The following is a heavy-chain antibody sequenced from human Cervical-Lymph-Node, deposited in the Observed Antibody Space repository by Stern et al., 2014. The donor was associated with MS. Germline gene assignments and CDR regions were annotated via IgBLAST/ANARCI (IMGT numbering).Heavy chain of an antibody. D-gene: IGHD3-9*01. CDR2: INRSGDST. J-gene: IGHJ4*02. CDR1: GYTFTNYY. Sequence: QVQLVQSGAEVKKPGASVKISCKASGYTFTNYYMHWVRQAPGQGLEWMGIINRSGDSTSYAQKFEGRVTMTRDTSTSTVNMELSSLTSGDTAVYYCARLRGYNVLTGYLDYWGQGTLVTVSS. V-gene: IGHV1-46*01. CDR3: ARLRGYNVLTGYLDY.